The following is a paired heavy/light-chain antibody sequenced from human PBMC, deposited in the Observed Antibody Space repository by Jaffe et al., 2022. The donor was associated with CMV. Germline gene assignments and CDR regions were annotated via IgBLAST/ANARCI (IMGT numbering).Light chain of an antibody. V-gene: IGKV1D-13*01. CDR2: DAS. CDR1: QGISSA. Sequence: AIQLTQSPSSLSASVGDRVTITCRASQGISSALAWYQQKPGKAPKLLIYDASSLESGVPSRFSGSGSGTDFTLTISSLQPEDFATYYCQQFNNYPPITFGQGTRLEIK. CDR3: QQFNNYPPIT. J-gene: IGKJ5*01.
Heavy chain of an antibody. Sequence: QVQLVESGGGLVKPGGSLRLSCAASGFTFSDYYMSWIRQAPGKGLEWVSYISSSGSTIYYADSVKGRFTISRDNAKNSLYLQMNSLRAEDTAVYYCARDGNWNLGWFDPWGQGTLVTVSS. D-gene: IGHD1-7*01. V-gene: IGHV3-11*01. CDR3: ARDGNWNLGWFDP. CDR1: GFTFSDYY. J-gene: IGHJ5*02. CDR2: ISSSGSTI.